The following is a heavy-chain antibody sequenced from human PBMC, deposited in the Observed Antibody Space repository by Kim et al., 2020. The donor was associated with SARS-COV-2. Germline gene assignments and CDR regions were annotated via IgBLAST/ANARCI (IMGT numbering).Heavy chain of an antibody. D-gene: IGHD3-3*01. J-gene: IGHJ4*02. CDR1: GGSISSGGYY. V-gene: IGHV4-31*03. CDR2: INYSGST. CDR3: ARGILITIFGVVAHLDF. Sequence: SETLSLTCTVSGGSISSGGYYWIWIRQHPGKGLEWIGYINYSGSTYYNPSLKSRVTISVDTSKNPFSLKLSAVTAADAAVYYCARGILITIFGVVAHLDFWGQGTLVTVSP.